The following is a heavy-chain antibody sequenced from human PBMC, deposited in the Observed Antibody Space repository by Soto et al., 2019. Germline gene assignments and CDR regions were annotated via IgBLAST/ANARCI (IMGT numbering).Heavy chain of an antibody. D-gene: IGHD3-3*01. CDR2: ISGSGGDT. Sequence: VQLLESGGGLVQPGGSLRLSCSASGFTFTSYAMRWVRQAPGKGLEWVSGISGSGGDTKSADSVKGRFTISRDNFKNMLYLQMNSLRAEDTAVYYCAKHDFWTLYNTGLDSWGQGTLVTVSS. J-gene: IGHJ4*02. CDR1: GFTFTSYA. V-gene: IGHV3-23*01. CDR3: AKHDFWTLYNTGLDS.